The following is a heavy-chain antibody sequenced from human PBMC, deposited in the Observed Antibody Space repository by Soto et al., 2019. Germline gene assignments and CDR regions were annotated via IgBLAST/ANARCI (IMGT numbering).Heavy chain of an antibody. CDR2: LSGGDRST. V-gene: IGHV3-23*01. CDR1: GFTFSNYA. D-gene: IGHD3-22*01. CDR3: AKAYYYDGSGYFYDY. Sequence: GGSLRLSCAASGFTFSNYAMSWVRQGPGKGLEWVSALSGGDRSTYYADSVRGRFTISRDDSKNTLYLQMNSLRAEDTAVYYCAKAYYYDGSGYFYDYWGQGPLVTVSS. J-gene: IGHJ4*02.